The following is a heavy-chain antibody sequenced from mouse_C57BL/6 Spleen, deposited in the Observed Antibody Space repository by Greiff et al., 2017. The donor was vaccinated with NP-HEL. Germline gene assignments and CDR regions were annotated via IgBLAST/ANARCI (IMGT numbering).Heavy chain of an antibody. CDR3: ARSPILLRWGDY. CDR2: INPSTGGT. Sequence: EVKLQESGPELVKPGASVKISCKASGYSFTGYYMNWVKQSPEKSLEWIGEINPSTGGTTYNQKFKAKATLTVDKSSSTAYMQLKSLTSEDSAVYYCARSPILLRWGDYWGQGTSVTVSS. V-gene: IGHV1-42*01. J-gene: IGHJ4*01. CDR1: GYSFTGYY. D-gene: IGHD1-1*01.